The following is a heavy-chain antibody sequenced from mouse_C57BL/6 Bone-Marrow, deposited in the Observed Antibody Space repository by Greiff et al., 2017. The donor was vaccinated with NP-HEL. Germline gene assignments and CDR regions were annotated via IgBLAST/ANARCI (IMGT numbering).Heavy chain of an antibody. Sequence: VQLQQSGAELVRPGTSVKVSCKASGYAFTNYLIEWVKQRPGQGLEWIGVINPGSGGTNYNEKFKGKATLTADKSSSTAYMQLSSLTSEDSAVYFCARHVGSGYAWFAYWGQGTLVTVSA. CDR2: INPGSGGT. D-gene: IGHD3-2*02. J-gene: IGHJ3*01. CDR3: ARHVGSGYAWFAY. V-gene: IGHV1-54*01. CDR1: GYAFTNYL.